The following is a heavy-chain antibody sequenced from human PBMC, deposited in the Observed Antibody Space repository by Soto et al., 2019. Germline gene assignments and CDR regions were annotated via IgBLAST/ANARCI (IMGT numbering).Heavy chain of an antibody. CDR2: IYYSGST. J-gene: IGHJ4*02. CDR1: GGSISSGDYY. CDR3: ATSPSSGSYLDVEY. Sequence: PSATLSLTCTVSGGSISSGDYYWSWIRQPPGKGLEWIGYIYYSGSTYYNPSLKSRVTISVDTSKNQFSLKLSSVTAADTAVYYCATSPSSGSYLDVEYWGQGTLVTVSS. D-gene: IGHD1-26*01. V-gene: IGHV4-30-4*01.